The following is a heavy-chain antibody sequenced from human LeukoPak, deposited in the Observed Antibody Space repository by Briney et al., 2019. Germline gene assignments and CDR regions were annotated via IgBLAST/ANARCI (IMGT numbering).Heavy chain of an antibody. J-gene: IGHJ5*02. V-gene: IGHV3-7*03. CDR3: ARGRHGDSIRGVWFDP. Sequence: GGSLRLSCAVSGFTFSDYWMTWVRQAPGKGLEWVANINQDGSEKYYVDSVEGRFTISRDSVKNSLYLQMTSVRADDTAVYYCARGRHGDSIRGVWFDPWGQGTLVTVSS. D-gene: IGHD3-10*01. CDR1: GFTFSDYW. CDR2: INQDGSEK.